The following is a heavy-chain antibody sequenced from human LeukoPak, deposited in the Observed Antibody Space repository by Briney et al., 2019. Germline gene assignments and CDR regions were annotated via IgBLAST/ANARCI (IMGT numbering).Heavy chain of an antibody. CDR1: GFTFSSYA. J-gene: IGHJ4*02. CDR3: ARAHLAVAGTD. Sequence: GRSLRLSCAASGFTFSSYAMHWVRQAPGKGLEWVAVISYDGSNKYYADSVKGRFTISRDSAKNTLYLQMNSLRAEDTAVYYCARAHLAVAGTDWGQGTLVTVSS. CDR2: ISYDGSNK. V-gene: IGHV3-30*04. D-gene: IGHD6-19*01.